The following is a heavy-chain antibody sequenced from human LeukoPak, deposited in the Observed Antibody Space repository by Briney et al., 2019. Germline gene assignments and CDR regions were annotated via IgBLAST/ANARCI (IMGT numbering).Heavy chain of an antibody. CDR3: ALGGWLQPFDY. CDR2: ISSSSSYI. V-gene: IGHV3-21*01. D-gene: IGHD5-24*01. CDR1: GFTFSSYS. Sequence: GGSLRLSCAASGFTFSSYSMNWVRQAPGKGLEWVSSISSSSSYIYYADSVKGRFTISRDNAKNSPYLQMNSLRAEDTAVYYCALGGWLQPFDYWGQGTLVTVSS. J-gene: IGHJ4*02.